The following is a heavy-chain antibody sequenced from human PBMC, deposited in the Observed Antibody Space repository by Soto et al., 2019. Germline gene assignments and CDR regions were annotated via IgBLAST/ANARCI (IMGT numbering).Heavy chain of an antibody. Sequence: QVQLVESGGGVVQPGRSLRLSCAASGFTFSSYAMHWVRQAPGKGLEWVAVISYDGSNKYYADSVKGRFTISRDNSKNTLYLQMNSLRAEDTAVYYCARGIPPSTYCSGGSCNWEGGIGYWGQGTLVTVSS. CDR1: GFTFSSYA. D-gene: IGHD2-15*01. CDR3: ARGIPPSTYCSGGSCNWEGGIGY. J-gene: IGHJ4*02. V-gene: IGHV3-30-3*01. CDR2: ISYDGSNK.